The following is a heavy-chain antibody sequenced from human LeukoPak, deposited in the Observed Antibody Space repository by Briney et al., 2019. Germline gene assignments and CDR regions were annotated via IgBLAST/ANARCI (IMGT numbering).Heavy chain of an antibody. V-gene: IGHV4-61*02. CDR1: GGSISSGSYY. J-gene: IGHJ6*03. D-gene: IGHD3-16*01. CDR3: ASDLRYMDV. Sequence: SQTLSLTCTVSGGSISSGSYYWSWIRQPAGKGLEWIGRIYASGSTNYNPSLKSRVTVSVDTSKNQFSLKLSSVTAADTAVYYCASDLRYMDVWGKGTTVTVSS. CDR2: IYASGST.